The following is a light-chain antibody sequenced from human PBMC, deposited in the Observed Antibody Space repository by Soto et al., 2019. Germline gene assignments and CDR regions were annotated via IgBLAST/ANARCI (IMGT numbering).Light chain of an antibody. V-gene: IGLV2-14*01. Sequence: QSALTQPASVSGSPGQSITISCTGTSSDVGGYNYVSWYQQHPGKAPKLMIYEVSNRPSGVSNRCSGSKSGNTASLTISGLQAEYEADYYCSSYTSSSIDYVFGTGTKLTVL. CDR3: SSYTSSSIDYV. J-gene: IGLJ1*01. CDR2: EVS. CDR1: SSDVGGYNY.